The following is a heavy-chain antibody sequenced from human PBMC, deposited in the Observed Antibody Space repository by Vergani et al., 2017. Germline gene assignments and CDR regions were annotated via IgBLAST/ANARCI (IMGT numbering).Heavy chain of an antibody. Sequence: QVQLVESGGGLVKPGGSLRLSCAASGFTFSDYYMSWIRQAPGKGLEWVSYISSSGSTIYYADSVKGRFTISRDNAKNSLYLQMNSLRAEDTAVYYCARASWGIAAAGHYYYYYMDVWGKGTTVIVSS. CDR2: ISSSGSTI. CDR1: GFTFSDYY. J-gene: IGHJ6*03. CDR3: ARASWGIAAAGHYYYYYMDV. V-gene: IGHV3-11*01. D-gene: IGHD6-13*01.